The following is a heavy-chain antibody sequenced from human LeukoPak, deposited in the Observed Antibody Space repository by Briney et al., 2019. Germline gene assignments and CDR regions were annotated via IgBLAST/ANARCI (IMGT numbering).Heavy chain of an antibody. CDR2: IIPIFGTA. Sequence: GASVKVSCKASGGTFSSYAISWVRQAPGQGLEWMGGIIPIFGTANYAQKLQGRVTITADKSTSTAYMELSSLRSEDTAVYYCARDIKTSEARDRFDYWGQGTLVTVSS. J-gene: IGHJ4*02. D-gene: IGHD3-10*01. V-gene: IGHV1-69*06. CDR1: GGTFSSYA. CDR3: ARDIKTSEARDRFDY.